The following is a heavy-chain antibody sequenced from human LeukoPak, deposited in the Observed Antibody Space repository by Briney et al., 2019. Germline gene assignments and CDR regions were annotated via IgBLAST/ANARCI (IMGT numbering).Heavy chain of an antibody. CDR2: IYSTGTT. V-gene: IGHV4-4*07. D-gene: IGHD5-12*01. Sequence: SETLSLTCTVSDGAIAGYSWSWIRQPPGKGLEWIGRIYSTGTTYYKPSLKSRVTMSVDTSHNQFFLKLNSVTAADTAVYYCAREARSGYEGFWSDPWGQGTVVTVSS. CDR3: AREARSGYEGFWSDP. J-gene: IGHJ5*02. CDR1: DGAIAGYS.